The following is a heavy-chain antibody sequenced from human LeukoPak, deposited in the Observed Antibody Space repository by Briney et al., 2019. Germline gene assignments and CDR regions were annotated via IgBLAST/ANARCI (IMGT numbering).Heavy chain of an antibody. Sequence: GGSLRLSCTASGFTFSNAWMSWVRQAPGKGLEWVGRIKSKADGGTTDYAAPVKGRFTISRDDSKNTLYLQMNSLRAEDTAVYYCAKLRVRWVRNVIDYWGQGTLVTVSS. CDR1: GFTFSNAW. V-gene: IGHV3-15*01. CDR2: IKSKADGGTT. CDR3: AKLRVRWVRNVIDY. J-gene: IGHJ4*02. D-gene: IGHD5-24*01.